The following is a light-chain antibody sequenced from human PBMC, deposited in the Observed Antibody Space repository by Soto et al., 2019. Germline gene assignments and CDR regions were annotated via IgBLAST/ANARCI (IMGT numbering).Light chain of an antibody. CDR3: CSYAGRDTLYV. Sequence: QSVLTQPRSVSGSPRQSVTITCTGTSTNVGGYNYVSWYQQHPGKVPKLMLYDVSKRPSGVPDRFSGSKSGNTASLTISGLQAEDEADYYCCSYAGRDTLYVFGSGTKVTVL. J-gene: IGLJ1*01. CDR2: DVS. V-gene: IGLV2-11*01. CDR1: STNVGGYNY.